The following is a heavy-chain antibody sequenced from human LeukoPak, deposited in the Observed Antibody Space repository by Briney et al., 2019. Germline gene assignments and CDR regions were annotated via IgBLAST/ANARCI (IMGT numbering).Heavy chain of an antibody. Sequence: GGSLRLSCAASGFTFSSYWMSWVRRAPGKGLVWVANIKQDGSEKYYVDSVKGRFTISRDNAKNSLYLQMNSLRAEDTAVYYCARESDYDYVWGSYRGDYWGQGTLVTVSS. D-gene: IGHD3-16*02. CDR3: ARESDYDYVWGSYRGDY. CDR1: GFTFSSYW. CDR2: IKQDGSEK. J-gene: IGHJ4*02. V-gene: IGHV3-7*03.